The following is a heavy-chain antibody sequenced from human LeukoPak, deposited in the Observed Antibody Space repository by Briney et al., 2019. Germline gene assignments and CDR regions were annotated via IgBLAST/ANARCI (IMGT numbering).Heavy chain of an antibody. Sequence: SETLSLTCAVSGGSISSSNWWCWVRQPPGKGLEWIGEIYHSGSTNYNPSLKSRVTISVDKSKNQFSLKLSSVTAADTAVYYCARRDGYCSGGSCYSDDAFDIWGQGTMVTVSS. J-gene: IGHJ3*02. CDR1: GGSISSSNW. D-gene: IGHD2-15*01. CDR3: ARRDGYCSGGSCYSDDAFDI. CDR2: IYHSGST. V-gene: IGHV4-4*02.